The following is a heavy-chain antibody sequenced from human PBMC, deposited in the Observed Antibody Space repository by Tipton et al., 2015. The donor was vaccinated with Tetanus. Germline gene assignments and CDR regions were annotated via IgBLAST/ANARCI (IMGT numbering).Heavy chain of an antibody. CDR1: GGSISSSSYY. D-gene: IGHD3-3*01. J-gene: IGHJ6*03. CDR2: IYYSGST. V-gene: IGHV4-39*01. Sequence: VKPSETLSLTCTVSGGSISSSSYYWGWIRQPPGKGLEWIGSIYYSGSTYYNPSLKSRVTISVDTSKNQFSLKLSSGTAADTAVYYCARHPLRFFAYYYMDVWGKGTTVTVSS. CDR3: ARHPLRFFAYYYMDV.